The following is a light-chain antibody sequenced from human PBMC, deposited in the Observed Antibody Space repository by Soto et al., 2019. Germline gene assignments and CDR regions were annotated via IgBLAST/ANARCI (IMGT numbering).Light chain of an antibody. Sequence: DIQLTQSPSSLSACVGDRVSITCRASQTIDVYLNWYLQKPGRAPQLLISAASKLQGGVPSRFSGSGSGTDFTLIISSLQPDDSGTYFCQQSYMTPRTFGQGTKVDIK. CDR1: QTIDVY. CDR2: AAS. J-gene: IGKJ1*01. V-gene: IGKV1-39*01. CDR3: QQSYMTPRT.